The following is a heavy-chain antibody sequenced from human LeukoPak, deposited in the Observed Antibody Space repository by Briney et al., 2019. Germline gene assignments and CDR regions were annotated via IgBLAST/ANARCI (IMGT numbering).Heavy chain of an antibody. CDR2: ISSNTGTI. Sequence: GRSLRLSCAASGFAFGDYAMHWVRQAPGKGLEWVSGISSNTGTIGYADSVKGRSTISRDNAKNSLYLQMNSLRAEDTALYYCAQGDRGSGWYPSGYYYGMDVWGQGTTVTVSS. CDR1: GFAFGDYA. V-gene: IGHV3-9*01. CDR3: AQGDRGSGWYPSGYYYGMDV. J-gene: IGHJ6*02. D-gene: IGHD6-19*01.